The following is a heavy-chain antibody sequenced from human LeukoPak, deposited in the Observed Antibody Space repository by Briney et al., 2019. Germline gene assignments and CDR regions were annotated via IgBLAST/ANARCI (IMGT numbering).Heavy chain of an antibody. CDR1: GFTFSSYE. Sequence: GGSLRLSCAASGFTFSSYEMNWVRQAPGKGLEWVSYISSSCSTIYYADSVKGRFAISRDNAKNSLYLQMNSLRAEDTAVYYCARDSSPLSGILVYWGQETLVTVSS. J-gene: IGHJ4*02. CDR2: ISSSCSTI. CDR3: ARDSSPLSGILVY. D-gene: IGHD3-10*01. V-gene: IGHV3-48*03.